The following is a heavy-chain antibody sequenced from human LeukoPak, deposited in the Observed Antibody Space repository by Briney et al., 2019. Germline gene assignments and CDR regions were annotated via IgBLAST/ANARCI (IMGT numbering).Heavy chain of an antibody. CDR3: ARDPSPYYYYGMDV. J-gene: IGHJ6*02. Sequence: GGSLRLSCAASGFTFSSYAMHWLRQAPGKGLEGVADISYDGSNKYYADSVKGGFTISRDNSKNTLYLQMNRLRAEDTAVYYCARDPSPYYYYGMDVWGQGTTVTVSS. CDR2: ISYDGSNK. V-gene: IGHV3-30*04. CDR1: GFTFSSYA.